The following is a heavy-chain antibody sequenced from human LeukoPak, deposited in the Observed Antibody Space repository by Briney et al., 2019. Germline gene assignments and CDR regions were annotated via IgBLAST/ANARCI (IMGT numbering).Heavy chain of an antibody. V-gene: IGHV1-69-2*01. Sequence: ASVKVSCKASGYTFTDYYINWLQQAPRKGLEWMGRLNPEDGETTFSEKFQGRVALTADPSTDTVYMEMTSLRSEDTAVYYCALIVVVVSGLAPNDYWGQGTLVAVSS. CDR2: LNPEDGET. CDR1: GYTFTDYY. CDR3: ALIVVVVSGLAPNDY. D-gene: IGHD2-21*02. J-gene: IGHJ4*02.